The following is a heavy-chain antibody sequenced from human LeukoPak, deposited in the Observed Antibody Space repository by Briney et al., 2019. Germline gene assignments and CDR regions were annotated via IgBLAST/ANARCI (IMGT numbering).Heavy chain of an antibody. Sequence: GGSLRLSCAASGFTFSSYAMSWVRQAPGKGLEWVSAISGSGGSTYYADSVKGRFTISRDNSKNTLYLQMNSLRAEDTAVYYCAKVWSHYDFWSGYTWGQGTLVTVSS. CDR1: GFTFSSYA. CDR2: ISGSGGST. CDR3: AKVWSHYDFWSGYT. D-gene: IGHD3-3*01. V-gene: IGHV3-23*01. J-gene: IGHJ5*02.